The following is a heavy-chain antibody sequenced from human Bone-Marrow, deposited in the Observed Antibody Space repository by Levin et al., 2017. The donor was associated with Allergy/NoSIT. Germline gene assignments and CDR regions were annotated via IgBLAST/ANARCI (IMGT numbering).Heavy chain of an antibody. Sequence: PGGSLRLSCEASGFTFSSYGMHWVRQAPGKGLEWVASIWYDGSNKFYGDSVKGRFSISRDNSKNPLYLQMNSLRVEDTAVYHCAREDAWGSHRRNLKYWGQGTLITVYS. CDR2: IWYDGSNK. J-gene: IGHJ4*02. D-gene: IGHD3-16*01. CDR3: AREDAWGSHRRNLKY. V-gene: IGHV3-33*01. CDR1: GFTFSSYG.